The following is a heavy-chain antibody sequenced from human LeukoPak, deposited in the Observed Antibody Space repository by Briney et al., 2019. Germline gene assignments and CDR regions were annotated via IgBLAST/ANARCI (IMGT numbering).Heavy chain of an antibody. D-gene: IGHD6-6*01. V-gene: IGHV1-24*01. CDR1: GYTLTELS. CDR3: ATDASIAARPDYYGMDV. CDR2: FDPEDGET. Sequence: ASVKVSCKVSGYTLTELSMHWVRQAPGKGLEWMGGFDPEDGETIYAQKFQGRVTTTEDTSTDTAYMELSSLRSEDTAVYYCATDASIAARPDYYGMDVWGQGTTVTVSS. J-gene: IGHJ6*02.